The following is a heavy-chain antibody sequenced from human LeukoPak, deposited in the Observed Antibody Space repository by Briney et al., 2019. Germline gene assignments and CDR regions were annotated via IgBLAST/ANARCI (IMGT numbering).Heavy chain of an antibody. CDR3: APAPSTYPISWYP. Sequence: GGSLRLSCAASGFTFSSYGMHWVRQAPGKGLEWVAFIRYDGSNKYYADSVKGRFTISRDNSKNTLYLQMNSLRAEDTAVYYCAPAPSTYPISWYPWGQGTLVTVSS. V-gene: IGHV3-30*02. J-gene: IGHJ5*02. CDR2: IRYDGSNK. D-gene: IGHD3-9*01. CDR1: GFTFSSYG.